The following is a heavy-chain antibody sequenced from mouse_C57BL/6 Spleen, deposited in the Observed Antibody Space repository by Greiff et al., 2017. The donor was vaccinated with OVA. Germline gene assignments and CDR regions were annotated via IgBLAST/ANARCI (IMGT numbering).Heavy chain of an antibody. V-gene: IGHV1-69*01. Sequence: VQLQQPGAELVMPGASVKLSCKASGYTFTSYWMHWVKQRPGQGLEWIGEIDPSDSYTNYNQKFKGKSTLTVDKSSSTAYMQLSSLTSEDSAVYYCARSGTGTDYFDNWGQGTTLTVSS. CDR3: ARSGTGTDYFDN. D-gene: IGHD4-1*01. CDR2: IDPSDSYT. J-gene: IGHJ2*01. CDR1: GYTFTSYW.